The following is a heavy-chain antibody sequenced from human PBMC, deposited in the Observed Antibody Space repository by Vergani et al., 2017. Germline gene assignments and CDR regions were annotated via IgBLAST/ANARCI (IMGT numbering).Heavy chain of an antibody. D-gene: IGHD3-3*01. CDR3: AKNTIFGVVIIPHYYMDV. CDR1: GFTFSSYA. V-gene: IGHV3-23*01. CDR2: ISGSGGST. J-gene: IGHJ6*03. Sequence: EVQLLESGGGLVQPGGSLRLSCAASGFTFSSYAMSWVRQAPGKGLEWVSAISGSGGSTYYADSVKGRFTISRDNSKNTLYLQMNSLRAEDTAVYYCAKNTIFGVVIIPHYYMDVWGKGTTVTVSS.